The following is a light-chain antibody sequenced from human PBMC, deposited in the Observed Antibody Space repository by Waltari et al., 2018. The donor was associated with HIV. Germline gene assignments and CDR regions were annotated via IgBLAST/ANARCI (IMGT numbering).Light chain of an antibody. Sequence: DIQMTQSPSSLSASVGDRVTITCRASQSISRHLNWYQQKPGKAPKLLIYAASSLQSGVPSRFSGSGSGTDFTLTISSLQPEDFATYYCQQSYSTPRTFGQGTKVEIK. CDR3: QQSYSTPRT. J-gene: IGKJ1*01. CDR2: AAS. V-gene: IGKV1-39*01. CDR1: QSISRH.